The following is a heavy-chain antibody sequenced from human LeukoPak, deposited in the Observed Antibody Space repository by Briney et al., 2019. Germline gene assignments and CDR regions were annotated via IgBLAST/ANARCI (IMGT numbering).Heavy chain of an antibody. CDR2: IFYSRST. CDR1: GGSISSYC. V-gene: IGHV4-59*01. CDR3: VRSDDFWSGYYGY. Sequence: SETLSLTCTVSGGSISSYCWSWIRQPPGKGLEWIGYIFYSRSTNYNPSLKSRVTISVDTSKNQFSLKLSSVTAADTAVYYCVRSDDFWSGYYGYWGQGTLVTVSS. D-gene: IGHD3-3*01. J-gene: IGHJ4*02.